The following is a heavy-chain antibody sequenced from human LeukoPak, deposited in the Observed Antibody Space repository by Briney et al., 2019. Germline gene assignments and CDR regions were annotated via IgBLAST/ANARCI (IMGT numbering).Heavy chain of an antibody. D-gene: IGHD4/OR15-4a*01. CDR1: GGSFSGYY. CDR2: INHSGST. CDR3: ARAPDPTIHSGMDV. V-gene: IGHV4-34*01. Sequence: PSETLSLTCAVYGGSFSGYYWSWIRQPPGKALEWIGEINHSGSTNYNPSLKSRVTISVDTSKNQFSLKLSSVTAADTAVYYCARAPDPTIHSGMDVWGQGTTVTVSS. J-gene: IGHJ6*02.